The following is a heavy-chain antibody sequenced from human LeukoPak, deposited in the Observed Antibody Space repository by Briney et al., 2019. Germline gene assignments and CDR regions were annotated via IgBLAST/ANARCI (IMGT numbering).Heavy chain of an antibody. CDR1: GYTFISYG. V-gene: IGHV1-18*01. CDR3: ARDPSQGIAARPGSIDY. CDR2: ISGYNGNT. D-gene: IGHD6-6*01. J-gene: IGHJ4*02. Sequence: ASVKVSCKASGYTFISYGISWVRQAPGQGLEWMGWISGYNGNTSYAQKVQGRVTMTTDTSTSTAYMELRSLRSDDTAVYYCARDPSQGIAARPGSIDYWGQGTLVTVSS.